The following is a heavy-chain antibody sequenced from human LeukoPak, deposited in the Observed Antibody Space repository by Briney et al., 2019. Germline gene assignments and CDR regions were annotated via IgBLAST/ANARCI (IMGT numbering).Heavy chain of an antibody. CDR1: GYTFTGYY. V-gene: IGHV1-2*02. J-gene: IGHJ4*02. Sequence: ASVKVSCKASGYTFTGYYMHWVRQAPGQGLEWMGWINPNSGGTNYAQKFQGRVAMTRDTSISTAYMELCRLRSDDTAVYYCARVGDFWSGYYQYYFDYWGQGTLVTVSS. D-gene: IGHD3-3*01. CDR2: INPNSGGT. CDR3: ARVGDFWSGYYQYYFDY.